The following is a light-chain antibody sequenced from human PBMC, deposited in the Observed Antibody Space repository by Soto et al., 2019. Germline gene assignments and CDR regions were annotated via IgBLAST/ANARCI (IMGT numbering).Light chain of an antibody. CDR3: CSYAGSSTVVV. V-gene: IGLV2-23*03. CDR2: EGS. Sequence: QSVLTQPASVSGSPGQSITISCTGTSSDVGSHILVSWYQQHPGKAPKLMIYEGSKRPSGVSNRFSGSKSGNTASLTISGLQAEDEADYYCCSYAGSSTVVVFGGGTKLTVL. J-gene: IGLJ2*01. CDR1: SSDVGSHIL.